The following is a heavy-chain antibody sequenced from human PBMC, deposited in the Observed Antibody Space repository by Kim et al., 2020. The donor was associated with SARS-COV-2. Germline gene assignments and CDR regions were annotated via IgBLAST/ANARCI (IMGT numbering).Heavy chain of an antibody. J-gene: IGHJ4*02. CDR2: IKSKTDGGTT. CDR1: GFTFSNAW. D-gene: IGHD4-17*01. V-gene: IGHV3-15*01. CDR3: TTDSGKPSLGHDYDRY. Sequence: GGSLRLSCAASGFTFSNAWMSWVRQAPGKGLEWVGRIKSKTDGGTTDYAAPVKGRFTISRDDSKNTLYLQMNSLKTEDTAVYYCTTDSGKPSLGHDYDRYWGQGTLVTVSS.